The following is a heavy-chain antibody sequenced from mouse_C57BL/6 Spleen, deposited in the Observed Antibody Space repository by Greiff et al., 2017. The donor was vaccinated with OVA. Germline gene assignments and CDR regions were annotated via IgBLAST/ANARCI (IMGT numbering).Heavy chain of an antibody. CDR3: TRGGYYGSSYAY. CDR1: GFTFSSYA. V-gene: IGHV5-9-1*02. D-gene: IGHD1-1*01. CDR2: ISSGGDYI. Sequence: DVMLVESGEGLVKPGGSLKLSCAASGFTFSSYAMSWVRQTPEKRLEWVAYISSGGDYIYYADTVKGRFTISRDNARNTLYLQMSSLKSEDTAMYYCTRGGYYGSSYAYWGQGTLVTVSA. J-gene: IGHJ3*01.